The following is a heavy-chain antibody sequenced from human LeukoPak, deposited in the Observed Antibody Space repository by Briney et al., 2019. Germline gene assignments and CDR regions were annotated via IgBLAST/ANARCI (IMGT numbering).Heavy chain of an antibody. V-gene: IGHV3-21*04. CDR3: AKDPITMVRGVIDQVFDY. J-gene: IGHJ4*02. CDR1: GFTFSIYS. Sequence: PGGSLRLSCAASGFTFSIYSMNWVRQAPGKGLEWVSSISSSSNYIYYADSVKGRFTISRDNSKNTLYLQMNSLRAEDTAVYYCAKDPITMVRGVIDQVFDYWGQGTLVTVSS. CDR2: ISSSSNYI. D-gene: IGHD3-10*01.